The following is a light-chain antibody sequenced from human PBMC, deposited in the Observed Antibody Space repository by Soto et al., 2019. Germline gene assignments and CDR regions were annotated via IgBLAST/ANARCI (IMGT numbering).Light chain of an antibody. V-gene: IGKV2-24*01. Sequence: DAVLIQSPVSLPVTLGQPASISCRSSQSLVHSDGNTYLSLLQQRQGQPPRLLIEKISNRFSGVPDRFSGSGAETDFTLNIRGVEADDVGVYFCMQAKQYPITFGAGTKVDI. CDR2: KIS. J-gene: IGKJ4*01. CDR1: QSLVHSDGNTY. CDR3: MQAKQYPIT.